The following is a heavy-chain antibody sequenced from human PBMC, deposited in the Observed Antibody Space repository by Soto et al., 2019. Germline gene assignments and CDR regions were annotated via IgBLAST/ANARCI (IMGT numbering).Heavy chain of an antibody. J-gene: IGHJ4*02. V-gene: IGHV3-23*01. CDR2: ISGDGSST. Sequence: GGSLRLSCAASGFTFSSYAMSWVRQAPGKGLEWVSAISGDGSSTYFADSGKGRFTISRDNSKNTLYLQMNSLRAEDTAVYYCAKDWEFDWPNYYFDYWGQGTLVTVS. D-gene: IGHD3-9*01. CDR1: GFTFSSYA. CDR3: AKDWEFDWPNYYFDY.